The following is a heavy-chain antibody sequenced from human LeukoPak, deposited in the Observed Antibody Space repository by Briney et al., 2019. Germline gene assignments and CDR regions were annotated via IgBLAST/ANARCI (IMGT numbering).Heavy chain of an antibody. Sequence: GGSLRLSCAASGFTFSSYAMSWVRQAPGKGLEGVSAISGSGGSTYYADSVKGRFTISRDNSKNTLYLQMNSLRAEDTAVYYCAKDLSSYDFWSGYPDYWAREPWSPSPQ. CDR1: GFTFSSYA. CDR3: AKDLSSYDFWSGYPDY. CDR2: ISGSGGST. V-gene: IGHV3-23*01. J-gene: IGHJ4*02. D-gene: IGHD3-3*01.